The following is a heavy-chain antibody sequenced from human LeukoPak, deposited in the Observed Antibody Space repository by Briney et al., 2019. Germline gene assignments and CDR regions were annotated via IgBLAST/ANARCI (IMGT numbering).Heavy chain of an antibody. J-gene: IGHJ3*02. V-gene: IGHV1-2*02. CDR1: GYTFTGYY. Sequence: ASVKVSCKASGYTFTGYYVHWVRQAPGHGLEWMGWINPDSDYRYYAQRFQGRVTMTRDTSINTAYMQLNRLQSDDTAIYYCARQSRDDAFDIWGQGTMVTVSS. CDR2: INPDSDYR. D-gene: IGHD5-24*01. CDR3: ARQSRDDAFDI.